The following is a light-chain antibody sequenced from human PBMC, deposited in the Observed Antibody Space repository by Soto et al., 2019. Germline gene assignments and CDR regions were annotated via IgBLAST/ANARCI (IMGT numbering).Light chain of an antibody. J-gene: IGKJ1*01. Sequence: EIVLSQSPGTLSLSPGERATLSCRASQSVSSSSLAWYQQKRGQAPRLLIHDASSRATGIPDRFSGSGSGTEFTLTISSLQPDDFATYYCQQYNSYPWTFGQGTKV. V-gene: IGKV3-20*01. CDR2: DAS. CDR3: QQYNSYPWT. CDR1: QSVSSSS.